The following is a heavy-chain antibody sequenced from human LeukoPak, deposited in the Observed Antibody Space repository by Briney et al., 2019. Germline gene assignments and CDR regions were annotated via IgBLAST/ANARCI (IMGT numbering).Heavy chain of an antibody. CDR1: RGTFSSYT. J-gene: IGHJ4*02. CDR2: IIPILGIA. CDR3: ARDGNYDFWKGEYYFDY. V-gene: IGHV1-69*04. D-gene: IGHD3-3*01. Sequence: SVKVSCKASRGTFSSYTISWVRQAPGQGLEWMGRIIPILGIANYAQKFQGRVTITADKSTSTAYMELSSLRSEDTAVYYCARDGNYDFWKGEYYFDYWGQGTLVTVSS.